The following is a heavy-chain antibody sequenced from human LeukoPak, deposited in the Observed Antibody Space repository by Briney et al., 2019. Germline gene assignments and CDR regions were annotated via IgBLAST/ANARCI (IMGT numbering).Heavy chain of an antibody. CDR2: IYHSGST. J-gene: IGHJ4*02. CDR1: GYSISSGYY. CDR3: ARGVSGYGGNPRGSIGFDY. Sequence: SETLSLTCTVSGYSISSGYYWGWIRQPPGKGLEWIGSIYHSGSTYYNPSLKSRVTISVDTSKNQFSLKLSSVTAADTAVYYCARGVSGYGGNPRGSIGFDYWGQGTLVSVSS. D-gene: IGHD4-23*01. V-gene: IGHV4-38-2*02.